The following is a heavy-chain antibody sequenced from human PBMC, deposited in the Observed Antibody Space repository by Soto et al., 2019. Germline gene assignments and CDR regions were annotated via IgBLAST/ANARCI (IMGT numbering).Heavy chain of an antibody. V-gene: IGHV3-33*01. CDR2: MWYDGTNK. CDR3: ARDATLGTKGGSFDI. CDR1: GFTFRIYS. D-gene: IGHD2-15*01. J-gene: IGHJ3*02. Sequence: QVQLVESGGGVVQPGRSLRLSCAASGFTFRIYSMHWVRQSPGKGLEWVAVMWYDGTNKYYGESVKGRFTISRDNSENTLYLQMNSLRVEDTAVYYCARDATLGTKGGSFDIWGHGTLVTVSS.